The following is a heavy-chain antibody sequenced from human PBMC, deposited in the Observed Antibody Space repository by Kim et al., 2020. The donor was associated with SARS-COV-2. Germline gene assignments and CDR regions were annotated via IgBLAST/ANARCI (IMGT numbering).Heavy chain of an antibody. CDR3: ARALRPHLTVAHFDY. Sequence: SETLSLTCTVSGGSVSSGSYCCIWIRQPPWQGLEWVAYIYYSGSTSYNPSLKSRLTISVDTSKNQFSLKLSSVTAADTAVYYCARALRPHLTVAHFDYWGQGTLVTVS. CDR1: GGSVSSGSYC. J-gene: IGHJ4*02. D-gene: IGHD3-9*01. CDR2: IYYSGST. V-gene: IGHV4-61*01.